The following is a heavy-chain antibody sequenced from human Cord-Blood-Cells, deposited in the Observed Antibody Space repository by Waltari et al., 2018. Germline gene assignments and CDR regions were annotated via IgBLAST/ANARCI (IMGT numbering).Heavy chain of an antibody. CDR2: IIPIFGTA. J-gene: IGHJ4*02. CDR1: GGTFSTTA. Sequence: QVQLVQSGAEVKQPWSSVKVSCKASGGTFSTTASRWVREACGKGFEWRGGIIPIFGTANYAQKFQGRVTITADESTSTAYMKLSSLRSEDTAVYYCARPHHQITQNWNYGFDYWGQGTLVTVSS. CDR3: ARPHHQITQNWNYGFDY. D-gene: IGHD1-7*01. V-gene: IGHV1-69*01.